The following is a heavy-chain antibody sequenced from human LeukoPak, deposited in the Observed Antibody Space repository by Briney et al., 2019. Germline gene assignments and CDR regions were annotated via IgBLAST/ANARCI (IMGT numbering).Heavy chain of an antibody. D-gene: IGHD5-12*01. J-gene: IGHJ5*02. CDR1: GGSFSGYY. Sequence: SETLSLTCAVYGGSFSGYYWSWIRKPPGKGLEWSGEINHSGSTNYNPSLKSRVTISVDTYKNQFSLKLSSVTAADTAVYYCARDHSGYSGYDSGPWGQGTLVTVSS. V-gene: IGHV4-34*01. CDR2: INHSGST. CDR3: ARDHSGYSGYDSGP.